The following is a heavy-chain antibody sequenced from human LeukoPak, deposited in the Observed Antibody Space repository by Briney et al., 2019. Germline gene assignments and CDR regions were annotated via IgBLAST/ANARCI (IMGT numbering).Heavy chain of an antibody. CDR2: IYYSGST. CDR3: ARARVWFGLPDAFDI. J-gene: IGHJ3*02. CDR1: VGSISSYY. V-gene: IGHV4-59*01. Sequence: KPSETLSLTCTVSVGSISSYYWSWIRQPPGKGLEWIGYIYYSGSTNYNPSLKSRVTISVDTSKNQFSLKLSSVTAADTAVYYCARARVWFGLPDAFDIWGQGTMVTVSS. D-gene: IGHD3-10*01.